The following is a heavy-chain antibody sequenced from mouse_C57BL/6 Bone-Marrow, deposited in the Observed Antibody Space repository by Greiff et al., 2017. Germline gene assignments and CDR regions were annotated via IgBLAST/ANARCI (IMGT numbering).Heavy chain of an antibody. CDR2: ISDGGSYT. CDR1: GFTFSSYA. D-gene: IGHD4-1*01. J-gene: IGHJ4*01. CDR3: ARGLGRYAMDY. V-gene: IGHV5-4*03. Sequence: EVNLVESGGGLVKPGGSLKLSCAASGFTFSSYAMSWVRQTPEKRLEWVATISDGGSYTYYPDNVKGRFTISRDNAKNNLYLQMSHLKSEDTAMYYCARGLGRYAMDYWGQGTSVTVSS.